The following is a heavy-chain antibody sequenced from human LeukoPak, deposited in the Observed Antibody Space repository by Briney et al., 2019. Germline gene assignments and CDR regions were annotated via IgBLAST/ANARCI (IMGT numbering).Heavy chain of an antibody. Sequence: GGALRLSCAASGFTFSSYSMNRVRQDPGKGLEWVSSISSSSSYIYYADSVKGRFTISRDNAKNSLYLQMNSLRVEDTAVYYCAREDGYSYNHWGQGTLVTVSS. CDR1: GFTFSSYS. CDR2: ISSSSSYI. CDR3: AREDGYSYNH. J-gene: IGHJ4*02. V-gene: IGHV3-21*01. D-gene: IGHD5-18*01.